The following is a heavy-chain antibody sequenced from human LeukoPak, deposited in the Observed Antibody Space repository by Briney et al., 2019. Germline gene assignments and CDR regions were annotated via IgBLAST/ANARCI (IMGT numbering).Heavy chain of an antibody. V-gene: IGHV3-30*01. CDR2: ISLDGTSK. Sequence: GGSLRLSCAASGFSFSGSPMHWVRQAPGKGREWVGIISLDGTSKYYADSVKGRFTISRDNSDYTVFLQMTSLRADDTAVYYCAREGNNASHIYYYYFYMDIWGKGTTVTVSS. CDR3: AREGNNASHIYYYYFYMDI. D-gene: IGHD2-8*01. CDR1: GFSFSGSP. J-gene: IGHJ6*03.